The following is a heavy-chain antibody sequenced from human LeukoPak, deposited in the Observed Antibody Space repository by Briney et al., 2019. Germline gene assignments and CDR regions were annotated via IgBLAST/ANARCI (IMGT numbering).Heavy chain of an antibody. CDR1: GGTFSSYA. J-gene: IGHJ6*02. D-gene: IGHD2-8*01. CDR2: IIPILGIA. Sequence: SVKVSCKAFGGTFSSYAISWVRQAPGQGLEWMGRIIPILGIANYAQKFQGRVTITADKSTSTAYMELSSLRSEDTAVYYCARDPYLNGMDVWGQGTTVTVSS. V-gene: IGHV1-69*04. CDR3: ARDPYLNGMDV.